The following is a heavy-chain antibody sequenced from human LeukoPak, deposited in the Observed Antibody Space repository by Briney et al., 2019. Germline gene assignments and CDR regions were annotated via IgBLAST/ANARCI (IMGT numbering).Heavy chain of an antibody. Sequence: GGSLRLSCAASGFTFSSYGTHWVRQAPGKGLEWVAFIRYDGSNKYYTDSVKGRFTISRDNSKNTLYLQMNSLRAEDTALYYCAKAIDYYGSGSADYWGQGTLVTVSS. CDR3: AKAIDYYGSGSADY. CDR1: GFTFSSYG. CDR2: IRYDGSNK. D-gene: IGHD3-10*01. J-gene: IGHJ4*02. V-gene: IGHV3-30*02.